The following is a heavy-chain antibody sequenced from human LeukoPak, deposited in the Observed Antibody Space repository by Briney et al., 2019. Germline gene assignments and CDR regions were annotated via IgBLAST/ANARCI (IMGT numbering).Heavy chain of an antibody. D-gene: IGHD1-1*01. CDR3: ARVALTSYYYYGMDV. J-gene: IGHJ6*02. V-gene: IGHV4-4*07. CDR1: GGSISSYY. CDR2: IHTSGST. Sequence: SETLPLTCTVSGGSISSYYWSWIRQPAGKGLEWIGRIHTSGSTNYNPSLKSRVAMSVDTSKNQFSLKLSSVTAADTAVYYCARVALTSYYYYGMDVWGQGTTVTVSS.